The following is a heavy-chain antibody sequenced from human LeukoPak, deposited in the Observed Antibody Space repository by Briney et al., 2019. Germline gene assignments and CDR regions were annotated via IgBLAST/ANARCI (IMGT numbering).Heavy chain of an antibody. D-gene: IGHD7-27*01. CDR2: IWYDGSNK. Sequence: GGSLRLSCAASGFTFSSYGMHWVRQAPGEGLEWVAVIWYDGSNKYYADSVKGRFTISRDNSKNTLYLQMNSLRAEDTAVYYCARELGIPHYYYYGMDVWGQGTTVTVSS. J-gene: IGHJ6*02. V-gene: IGHV3-33*01. CDR1: GFTFSSYG. CDR3: ARELGIPHYYYYGMDV.